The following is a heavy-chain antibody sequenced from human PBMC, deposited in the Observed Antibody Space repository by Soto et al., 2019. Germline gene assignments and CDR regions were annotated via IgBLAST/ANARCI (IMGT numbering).Heavy chain of an antibody. V-gene: IGHV3-21*01. CDR1: GFALSGST. Sequence: GGSLRLSCAGTGFALSGSTFHWVRQAPGKGLEWVSSISSSSSYIYYADSVKGRFTISRDNAKNSLYLQMNSLRAEDTAVYYCARAGGDAFDIWGQGTMVTVSS. CDR3: ARAGGDAFDI. CDR2: ISSSSSYI. J-gene: IGHJ3*02.